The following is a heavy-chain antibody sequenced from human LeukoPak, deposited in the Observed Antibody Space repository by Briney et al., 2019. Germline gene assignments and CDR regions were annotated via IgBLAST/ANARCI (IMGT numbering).Heavy chain of an antibody. J-gene: IGHJ4*02. CDR3: AKAEKGGGMGILFDY. Sequence: GGSLRLSCAASGFTFSSYAMSWVRQAPGKGLEWVSAISGSGGSTYYADSVKGRFTISRDNSKNTLYLQMNSLRAEDTAVYYCAKAEKGGGMGILFDYWGQGTLVTVSS. D-gene: IGHD1-26*01. V-gene: IGHV3-23*01. CDR2: ISGSGGST. CDR1: GFTFSSYA.